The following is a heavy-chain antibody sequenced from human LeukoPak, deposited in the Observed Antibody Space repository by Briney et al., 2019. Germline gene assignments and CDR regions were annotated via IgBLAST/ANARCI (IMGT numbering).Heavy chain of an antibody. CDR2: IYYSGST. CDR3: ARGGYYGSGNDFRFDP. J-gene: IGHJ5*02. CDR1: GGSISSSSYY. D-gene: IGHD3-10*01. Sequence: PSETLSLTCTVSGGSISSSSYYWDWIRQPPGKGLEWIGSIYYSGSTNYKPSLKSRVTISVDTSKNQFSLKLSSVTAADTAVYYCARGGYYGSGNDFRFDPWGQGTLVTVSS. V-gene: IGHV4-39*07.